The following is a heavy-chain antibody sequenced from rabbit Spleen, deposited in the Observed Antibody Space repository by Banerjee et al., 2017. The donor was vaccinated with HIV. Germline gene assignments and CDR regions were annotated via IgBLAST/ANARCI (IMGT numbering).Heavy chain of an antibody. CDR1: GFSFSSGY. D-gene: IGHD1-1*01. V-gene: IGHV1S45*01. CDR3: ARSGHVGGDYIWDL. CDR2: ISSSGVT. Sequence: QEQLEESGGGLVKPEGSLTLTCTASGFSFSSGYMCWVRQAPGKGLEWIACISSSGVTYYASWAKGRFTISKTSSTTVTLQLTSLTAADTATYFCARSGHVGGDYIWDLWGQGTLVTVS. J-gene: IGHJ4*01.